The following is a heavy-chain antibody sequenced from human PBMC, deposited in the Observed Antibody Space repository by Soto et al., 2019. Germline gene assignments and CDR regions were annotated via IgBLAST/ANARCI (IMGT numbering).Heavy chain of an antibody. J-gene: IGHJ6*03. CDR3: ARVGSPPDYYYYYMDV. CDR2: IYYSGST. Sequence: QVQLQESGPGLVKPSETLSLTCTVSGGSISSYYWSWIRQPPGKGLEWIGYIYYSGSTNYNPSLKSRVTMSVDTSKNQFSLKLSSVTAADTAVYYCARVGSPPDYYYYYMDVWGKGTTVTVSS. V-gene: IGHV4-59*01. CDR1: GGSISSYY. D-gene: IGHD6-13*01.